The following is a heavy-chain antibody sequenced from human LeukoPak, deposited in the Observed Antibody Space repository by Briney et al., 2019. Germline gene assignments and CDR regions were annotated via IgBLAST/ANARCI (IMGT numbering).Heavy chain of an antibody. V-gene: IGHV3-53*05. J-gene: IGHJ3*02. CDR1: GFTVSSNY. D-gene: IGHD3-3*01. CDR3: ATEYYDFWSGRVRDAFDI. Sequence: PGGSLRLSCAASGFTVSSNYMSWVRQAPGKGLEWVSVIQSGGITDHADSVKGRFTISRDNTRNTLYLQMNSLRAEDTAVYYCATEYYDFWSGRVRDAFDIWGQGTMVTVSS. CDR2: IQSGGIT.